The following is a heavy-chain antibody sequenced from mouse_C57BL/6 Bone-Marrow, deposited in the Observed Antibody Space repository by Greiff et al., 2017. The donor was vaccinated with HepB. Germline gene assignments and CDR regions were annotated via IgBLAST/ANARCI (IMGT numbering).Heavy chain of an antibody. Sequence: QVQLQQPGAELVKPGASVKLSCKASGYTFTSYWMHWVKQRPGQGLEWIGMIHPNSGSTNYHEKFKSKATLTVDKSSSTAYMHLSSLTSEDSAVYHCARKGSEYYGSSYVWYFDVWGTGTTVTVSS. V-gene: IGHV1-64*01. CDR3: ARKGSEYYGSSYVWYFDV. CDR1: GYTFTSYW. D-gene: IGHD1-1*01. J-gene: IGHJ1*03. CDR2: IHPNSGST.